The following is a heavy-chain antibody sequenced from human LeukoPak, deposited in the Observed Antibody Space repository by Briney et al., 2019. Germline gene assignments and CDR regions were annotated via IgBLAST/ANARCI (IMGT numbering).Heavy chain of an antibody. CDR3: ARLTGYCSSTSCPTTDY. Sequence: SETLSLTCAVYGGSFSGYYWSWIRQPPGKGLEWIGEINHSGSTNYNPSIKSRVTISVDTSKNQFSLKLSSVTAADTAVYYCARLTGYCSSTSCPTTDYWGQGTLVTVSS. CDR1: GGSFSGYY. D-gene: IGHD2-2*01. V-gene: IGHV4-34*01. CDR2: INHSGST. J-gene: IGHJ4*02.